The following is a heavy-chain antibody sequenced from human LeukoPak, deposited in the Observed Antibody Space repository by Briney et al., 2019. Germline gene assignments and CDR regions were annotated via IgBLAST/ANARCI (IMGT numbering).Heavy chain of an antibody. J-gene: IGHJ3*02. V-gene: IGHV1-8*01. CDR3: ASAVAGTHAFDI. D-gene: IGHD6-19*01. Sequence: ASVKVSCKASGYTFTNYDINWVRQATGQGLEWMGWMNPNSDNTGYAQKFQGRVTMTRNTSMSTAYMELSSLRSEDTAVYYCASAVAGTHAFDIWGQGTMVTVSS. CDR2: MNPNSDNT. CDR1: GYTFTNYD.